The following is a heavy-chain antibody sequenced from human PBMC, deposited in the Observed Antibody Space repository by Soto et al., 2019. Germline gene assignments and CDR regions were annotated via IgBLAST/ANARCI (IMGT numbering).Heavy chain of an antibody. J-gene: IGHJ4*02. CDR1: GFTFSSYA. Sequence: EVQLLESGGGLVQPGGSLRLSCAASGFTFSSYAMSWVRQAPGKGLEWVSAISGSGGSTYYADSVKGRFTISRDNSKNTLYLQMNSLRAEDTAVYYCAKDHYYDSSGYYYVGGLFDYWGQGTLVTVSS. CDR2: ISGSGGST. V-gene: IGHV3-23*01. D-gene: IGHD3-22*01. CDR3: AKDHYYDSSGYYYVGGLFDY.